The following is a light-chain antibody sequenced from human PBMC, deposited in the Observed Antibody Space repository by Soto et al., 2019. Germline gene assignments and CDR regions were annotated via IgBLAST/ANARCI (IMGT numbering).Light chain of an antibody. CDR1: QSISDW. CDR2: KAS. V-gene: IGKV1-5*03. J-gene: IGKJ2*01. Sequence: DIQMTQSPSTLSASVGDRVTITCRASQSISDWLVWYHQKPGKAPKVLISKASNLKTGVPSRFSGSGSGTDFTLTITSLQPDDFATYFCQQYDSWPVTFGQGTKLEI. CDR3: QQYDSWPVT.